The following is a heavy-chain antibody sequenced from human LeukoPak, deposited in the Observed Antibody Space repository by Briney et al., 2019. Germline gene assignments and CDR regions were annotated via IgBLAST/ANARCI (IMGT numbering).Heavy chain of an antibody. CDR1: GYTFTSYG. D-gene: IGHD3-22*01. CDR2: ISAHNGNT. CDR3: ARDQISGYYVY. J-gene: IGHJ4*02. Sequence: ASVKVSCKASGYTFTSYGISWVRQAPGQGLEWVGWISAHNGNTNYAQKLQGRVTMTTDTSTSTAYMELRSLRSDDTAVYYCARDQISGYYVYWGQGTLVTVSS. V-gene: IGHV1-18*01.